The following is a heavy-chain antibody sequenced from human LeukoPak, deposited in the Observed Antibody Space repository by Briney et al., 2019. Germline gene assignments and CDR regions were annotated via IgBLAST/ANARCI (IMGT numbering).Heavy chain of an antibody. Sequence: SVKVSCKAAGRTFSSYAISRVRQAPGQGLEWMGGIIPIFGTANYAQKFQGRVTIAADESTSTAYMELSSLRSEDTAVYYCAREGSHSGRYYGDYFDYWGQGTLVTVSS. CDR3: AREGSHSGRYYGDYFDY. D-gene: IGHD1-26*01. J-gene: IGHJ4*02. V-gene: IGHV1-69*01. CDR2: IIPIFGTA. CDR1: GRTFSSYA.